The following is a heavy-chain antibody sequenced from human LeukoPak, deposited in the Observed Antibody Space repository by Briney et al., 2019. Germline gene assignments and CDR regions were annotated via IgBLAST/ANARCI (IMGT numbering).Heavy chain of an antibody. V-gene: IGHV4-39*01. D-gene: IGHD3-22*01. CDR1: GTSIRSSSMY. J-gene: IGHJ4*02. CDR2: VYYTGST. Sequence: SETLSLTCTVSGTSIRSSSMYWGWIRQPPGKGLEWLGSVYYTGSTLHNPSLKRRVTIPVDTSKNQFSLRLTSVTAADTAIYYCARHVAYYYDSSGYPDFWGQGTLVTVSS. CDR3: ARHVAYYYDSSGYPDF.